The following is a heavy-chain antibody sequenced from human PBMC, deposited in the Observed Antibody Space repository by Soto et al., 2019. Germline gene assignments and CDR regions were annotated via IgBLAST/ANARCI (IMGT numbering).Heavy chain of an antibody. CDR2: IDWDDDK. Sequence: SGPTLVNPTQTLTLTCTFSGFSLSTSGMCVSWIRQPPGKALEWLARIDWDDDKYYSTSLKTRLTISKDTSKNQVVLTMTNMDPVDAATYYCARIRHDFWSGYYSSYYYYYMDVWGKGT. CDR3: ARIRHDFWSGYYSSYYYYYMDV. J-gene: IGHJ6*03. D-gene: IGHD3-3*01. V-gene: IGHV2-70*11. CDR1: GFSLSTSGMC.